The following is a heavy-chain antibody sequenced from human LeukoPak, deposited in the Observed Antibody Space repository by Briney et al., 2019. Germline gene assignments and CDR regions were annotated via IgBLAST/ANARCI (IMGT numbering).Heavy chain of an antibody. D-gene: IGHD3-3*01. CDR2: TYYRSKWCN. J-gene: IGHJ3*02. CDR1: GDSVSSNSAA. CDR3: ARGDDFWSGYNDAFDI. Sequence: SQTLSLTCAISGDSVSSNSAAWNWIRQSPSRGLEWLGRTYYRSKWCNDYAVSVKSRITINPDTSKNQFSLQLNSVTPEDTAVYYCARGDDFWSGYNDAFDIWGQGTMVTVSS. V-gene: IGHV6-1*01.